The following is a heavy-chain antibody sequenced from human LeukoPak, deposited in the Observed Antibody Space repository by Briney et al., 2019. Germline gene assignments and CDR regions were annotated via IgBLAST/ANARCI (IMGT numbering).Heavy chain of an antibody. V-gene: IGHV4-61*02. Sequence: SETLSLTCTVSGGSISSGSYYWSWIRQPAGKGLEWIGRIYTSGSTNYNPSLKSRVTISVDTSKNQFSLKLSSVTAADTAVYYCATPLYCSSTSCYKGDAFDIWGQGTMVTVSS. J-gene: IGHJ3*02. D-gene: IGHD2-2*02. CDR3: ATPLYCSSTSCYKGDAFDI. CDR1: GGSISSGSYY. CDR2: IYTSGST.